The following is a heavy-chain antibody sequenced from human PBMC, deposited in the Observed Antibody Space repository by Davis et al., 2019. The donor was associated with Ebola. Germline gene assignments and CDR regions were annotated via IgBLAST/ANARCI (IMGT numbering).Heavy chain of an antibody. V-gene: IGHV5-51*01. D-gene: IGHD3-3*01. CDR2: IYLGDSDT. CDR1: GYSFTSYW. CDR3: ARHRIQDYDFWSGYPYYFDY. J-gene: IGHJ4*02. Sequence: GESLKISCKGSGYSFTSYWIGWVRQMPGKGLEWMGIIYLGDSDTRYSPSFQGQVTISADKSISTAYLQLSSLKASDTAMYYCARHRIQDYDFWSGYPYYFDYWGQGTLVTVSS.